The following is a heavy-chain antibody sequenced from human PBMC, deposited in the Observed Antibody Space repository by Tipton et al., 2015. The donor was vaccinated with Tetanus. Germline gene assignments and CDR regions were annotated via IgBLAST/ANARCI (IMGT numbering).Heavy chain of an antibody. D-gene: IGHD3-9*01. CDR1: GGSISNVVFY. J-gene: IGHJ4*02. V-gene: IGHV4-39*01. CDR3: ARRGGDFLTGYYDS. Sequence: TLSLTCTVSGGSISNVVFYWGWIRQSPGKGLEWIGSIYYTGSTYYNPSLESRVTMSVDTSKNQFSLELRSVTAADTAVYYCARRGGDFLTGYYDSWGQGTPVIVSS. CDR2: IYYTGST.